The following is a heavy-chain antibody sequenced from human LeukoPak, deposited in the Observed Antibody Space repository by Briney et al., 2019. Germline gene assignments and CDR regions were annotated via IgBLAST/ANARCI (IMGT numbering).Heavy chain of an antibody. CDR2: INPNSGGT. Sequence: GASVKVSCKASGYTFTGYYMHWVRQAPGQGLEWMGWINPNSGGTNYAQKFQGRVTMTRDTSISTAYMELSRLRFDDTAVYYCATPHITGDPVRGYAFDIWGQGTMVTVSS. CDR1: GYTFTGYY. V-gene: IGHV1-2*02. D-gene: IGHD7-27*01. J-gene: IGHJ3*02. CDR3: ATPHITGDPVRGYAFDI.